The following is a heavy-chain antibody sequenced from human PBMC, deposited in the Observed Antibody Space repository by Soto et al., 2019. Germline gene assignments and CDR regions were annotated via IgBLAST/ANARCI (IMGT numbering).Heavy chain of an antibody. CDR3: ARGYNWNLGFDP. Sequence: SETLSLTCAVYGGSFSGYYWSWIRQPPGKGLEWIGEINHSGSTNYNPSLKSRVTISADTSKHQFSLKLSSVTPADTAVYYCARGYNWNLGFDPWGQGTLVTVSS. J-gene: IGHJ5*02. V-gene: IGHV4-34*01. CDR1: GGSFSGYY. D-gene: IGHD1-20*01. CDR2: INHSGST.